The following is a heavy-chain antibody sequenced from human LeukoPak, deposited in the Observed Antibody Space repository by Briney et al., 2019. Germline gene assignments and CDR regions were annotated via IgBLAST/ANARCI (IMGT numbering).Heavy chain of an antibody. CDR3: AELGITMIGGV. CDR1: GFTFSSYG. D-gene: IGHD3-10*02. CDR2: ISGSDRRT. V-gene: IGHV3-23*01. J-gene: IGHJ6*04. Sequence: GGSLRLSCAASGFTFSSYGMSWVRQAPGKGLEWVSVISGSDRRTYYADSVKGRFTISRDNAKNSLYLQMNSLRAEDTAVYYCAELGITMIGGVWGKGTTVTISS.